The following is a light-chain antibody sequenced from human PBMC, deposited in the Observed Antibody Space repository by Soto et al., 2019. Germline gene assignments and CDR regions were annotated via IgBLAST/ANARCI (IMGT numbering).Light chain of an antibody. Sequence: EIVLTQSPGTLSLSPGERATLSCRASQSVSRTNLAWYQQKPGQAPRLLIYDASTRAAGIPDRFVGSGSGTDFTLTINRLESEDFAVYYCQQYGSSRWTFGQGTKVDI. CDR3: QQYGSSRWT. V-gene: IGKV3-20*01. J-gene: IGKJ1*01. CDR2: DAS. CDR1: QSVSRTN.